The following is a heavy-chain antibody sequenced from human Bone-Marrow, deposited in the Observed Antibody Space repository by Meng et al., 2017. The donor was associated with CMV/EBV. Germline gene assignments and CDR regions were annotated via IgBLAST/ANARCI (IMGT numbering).Heavy chain of an antibody. J-gene: IGHJ4*02. V-gene: IGHV3-74*01. CDR1: GFTFSSYW. CDR3: ARHQGSPHFDY. CDR2: INSDGSST. D-gene: IGHD2-15*01. Sequence: GESLKISCAASGFTFSSYWMHWVRQAPGKGLVWVSRINSDGSSTSYADSVKGRFTISRDNAKNTLYLQMNSLRAEDTAVYYCARHQGSPHFDYWGQGNLVNVDS.